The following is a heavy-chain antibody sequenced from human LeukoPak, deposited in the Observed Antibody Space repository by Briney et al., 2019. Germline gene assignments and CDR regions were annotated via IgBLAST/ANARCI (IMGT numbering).Heavy chain of an antibody. CDR2: ISWNSGSI. D-gene: IGHD4-17*01. Sequence: GGSLRLSCAASGFTFSSYTMSWVRQAPGKGLEWVSGISWNSGSIGYADSVKGRFTISRDNAKNSLYLQMNSLRAEDTALYYCAKESTYGDYYNWFDPWGQGTLVTVSS. CDR3: AKESTYGDYYNWFDP. CDR1: GFTFSSYT. J-gene: IGHJ5*02. V-gene: IGHV3-9*01.